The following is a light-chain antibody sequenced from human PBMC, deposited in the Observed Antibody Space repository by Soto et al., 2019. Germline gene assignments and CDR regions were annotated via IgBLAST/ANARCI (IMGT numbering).Light chain of an antibody. CDR1: QSISSY. Sequence: DIQMTQSPSSLSASVGDRVTITCRASQSISSYLHWYQQKPGKAPKLLIYAASSLQSGVPSRFSGSGSGTDFTLTISSLQPEDCATYYCQQSYSNPGTFGQGTKVEIK. CDR3: QQSYSNPGT. J-gene: IGKJ1*01. CDR2: AAS. V-gene: IGKV1-39*01.